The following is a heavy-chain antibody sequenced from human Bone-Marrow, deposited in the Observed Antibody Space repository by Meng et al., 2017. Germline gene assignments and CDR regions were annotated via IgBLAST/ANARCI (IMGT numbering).Heavy chain of an antibody. CDR1: GGSISSSSYY. Sequence: SCTVSGGSISSSSYYWSWIRQHPGKGLEWIGYIYYSGSTNYNPSLKSRVTISVDTSKNQFSLKLSSVTAADTAVYYCASGRRGYGDYAEQNDYWGQGTLVTVSS. CDR3: ASGRRGYGDYAEQNDY. J-gene: IGHJ4*02. V-gene: IGHV4-31*02. D-gene: IGHD4-17*01. CDR2: IYYSGST.